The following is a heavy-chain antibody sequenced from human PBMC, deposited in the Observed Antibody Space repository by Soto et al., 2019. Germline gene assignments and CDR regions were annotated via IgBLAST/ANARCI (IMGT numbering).Heavy chain of an antibody. J-gene: IGHJ4*02. CDR1: GGSISSGGYY. V-gene: IGHV4-31*03. CDR2: IYYSGST. Sequence: QVQLQESGPGLVKPSQTLSLTCTVSGGSISSGGYYWSWIRQHPGKGLEWIGYIYYSGSTYYNPSLKSRVTISVDTSKNQFSLKLSSVTAADTAVYYCARGAGKWYHRYCSSSSCQGLFDYWGQGTLVTVSS. D-gene: IGHD2-2*01. CDR3: ARGAGKWYHRYCSSSSCQGLFDY.